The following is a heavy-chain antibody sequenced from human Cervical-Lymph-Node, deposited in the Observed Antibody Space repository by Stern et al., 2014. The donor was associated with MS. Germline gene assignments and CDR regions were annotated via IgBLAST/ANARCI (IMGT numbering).Heavy chain of an antibody. Sequence: QLQLQDSGPGLLKPSETLSLTCSVSGGSIRSSTYYWDWIRQPPGKGLEXIGTIFHSGSGYYNPSLKSRVTMSVDTSKNQFSLKLTSVTAADTALYYCSRQSWSSWSNDFWGRGTLVTVSS. CDR1: GGSIRSSTYY. D-gene: IGHD6-13*01. V-gene: IGHV4-39*01. CDR2: IFHSGSG. CDR3: SRQSWSSWSNDF. J-gene: IGHJ4*02.